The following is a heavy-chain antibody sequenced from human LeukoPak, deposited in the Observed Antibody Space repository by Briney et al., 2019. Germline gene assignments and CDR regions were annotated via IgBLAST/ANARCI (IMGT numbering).Heavy chain of an antibody. CDR2: INHSGST. V-gene: IGHV4-34*01. CDR3: ARVVPPVLLWFGEFIESNWFDP. CDR1: GGSFGGYY. J-gene: IGHJ5*02. Sequence: PSETLSLTCAVYGGSFGGYYWSWIRQPPGKGLEWIGEINHSGSTNYNPSLKSRVTISVDTSKNQFSLKLSSVTAADTAVYYCARVVPPVLLWFGEFIESNWFDPWGQGTLVTVSS. D-gene: IGHD3-10*01.